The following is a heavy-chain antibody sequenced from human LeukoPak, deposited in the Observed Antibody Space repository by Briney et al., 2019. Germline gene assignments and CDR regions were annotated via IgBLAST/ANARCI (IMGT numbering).Heavy chain of an antibody. D-gene: IGHD3-10*01. V-gene: IGHV4-30-4*02. CDR1: GGSISSGDYY. CDR3: ARSRFGGSFLDY. J-gene: IGHJ4*02. Sequence: SETLSLTCTVSGGSISSGDYYWSWIRQPPGKGLEWIGYIYYSGSTYYNPSLKSRVTISVDTSKNQFSLKLSSVTAADTAVYYCARSRFGGSFLDYWGQGTLVTVSS. CDR2: IYYSGST.